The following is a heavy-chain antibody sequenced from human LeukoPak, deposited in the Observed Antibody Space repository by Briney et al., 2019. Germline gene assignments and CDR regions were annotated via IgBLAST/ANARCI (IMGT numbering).Heavy chain of an antibody. CDR3: ARDADSSSWSMYYYYGMDV. Sequence: GGSLRLSCAASGFTFSRYWMSWVRQTPGKGLEWVANIKEDGGVKYYVDSVKGRFTISRDNAKNSLYLQMNSLRAEDTAVYYCARDADSSSWSMYYYYGMDVWGQGTTVTVSS. J-gene: IGHJ6*02. V-gene: IGHV3-7*01. CDR1: GFTFSRYW. D-gene: IGHD6-13*01. CDR2: IKEDGGVK.